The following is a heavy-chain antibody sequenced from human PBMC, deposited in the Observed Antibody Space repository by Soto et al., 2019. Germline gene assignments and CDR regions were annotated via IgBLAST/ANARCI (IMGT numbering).Heavy chain of an antibody. J-gene: IGHJ6*02. CDR2: INPNSGGT. CDR1: GYTFTGYY. Sequence: ASVKVSCKASGYTFTGYYMHWVRQAPGQGLEWMGWINPNSGGTNYAQKFQGWVTMTRDTSISTAYMELSRLRSDDTAVYYCARAPLHYYYYYGMDVWGQGTTVTVSS. V-gene: IGHV1-2*04. CDR3: ARAPLHYYYYYGMDV.